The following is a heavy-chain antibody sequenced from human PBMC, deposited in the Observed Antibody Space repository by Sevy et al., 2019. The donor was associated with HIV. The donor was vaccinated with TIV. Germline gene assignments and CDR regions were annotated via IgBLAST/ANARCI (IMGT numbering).Heavy chain of an antibody. D-gene: IGHD3-22*01. CDR1: GYTLTELS. J-gene: IGHJ4*02. V-gene: IGHV1-24*01. Sequence: ASVKVSCKVSGYTLTELSMHWLRQAPGKGLEWVGSFDPEDGETVYEHNYQGRVSMTEETSTDTAYMEGNSLKFEDPAVYYCATTKDYYDSSGYPFDYWGQGTLVTVSS. CDR2: FDPEDGET. CDR3: ATTKDYYDSSGYPFDY.